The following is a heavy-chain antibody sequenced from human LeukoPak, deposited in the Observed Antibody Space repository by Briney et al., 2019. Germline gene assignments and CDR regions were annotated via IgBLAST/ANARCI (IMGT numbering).Heavy chain of an antibody. J-gene: IGHJ4*02. D-gene: IGHD3-10*01. CDR1: GFTFSSYG. V-gene: IGHV3-30*02. Sequence: PGGSLRLSCAASGFTFSSYGMHWVRQAPGKGLEWVAFIRYDGSNKYYADSVKGRFTISRDNSKNTLYLQMNSLRAEDTAVYYCAREVAMLRGLYDYWGQGTLVTVSS. CDR2: IRYDGSNK. CDR3: AREVAMLRGLYDY.